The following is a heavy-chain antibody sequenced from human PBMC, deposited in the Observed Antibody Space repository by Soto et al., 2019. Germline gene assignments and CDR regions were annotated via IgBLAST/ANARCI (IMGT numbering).Heavy chain of an antibody. CDR1: GYRFSDDW. D-gene: IGHD2-2*03. Sequence: GEPRNICFKCSGYRFSDDWIFWVRQTPGKGLELMGRIDPSDFYITYSPSFQGHVIISADKSINSAFLTWTSLKASNSAVYYCANLDITFGSIGVFKIWAQGRMVPVS. CDR3: ANLDITFGSIGVFKI. J-gene: IGHJ3*02. V-gene: IGHV5-10-1*01. CDR2: IDPSDFYI.